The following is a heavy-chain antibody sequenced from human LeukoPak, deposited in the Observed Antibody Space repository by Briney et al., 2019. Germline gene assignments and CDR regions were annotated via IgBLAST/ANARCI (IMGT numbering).Heavy chain of an antibody. J-gene: IGHJ5*02. CDR3: TTDDYYYDSSDYLS. V-gene: IGHV3-15*01. D-gene: IGHD3-22*01. Sequence: PGGSLRLSCAASGFTFSNAWMSWVRQAPGKGREGVGRIKSKTDGGTTDYAAPVNGRFIISRDDSKNTLYLQMNSLKTEDTAVYYCTTDDYYYDSSDYLSWGQGTLVTVSS. CDR1: GFTFSNAW. CDR2: IKSKTDGGTT.